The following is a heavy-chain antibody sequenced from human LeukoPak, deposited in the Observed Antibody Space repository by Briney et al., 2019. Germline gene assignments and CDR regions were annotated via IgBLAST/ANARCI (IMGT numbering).Heavy chain of an antibody. Sequence: ASVNVSCKASGYTFTSNGISWVRQAPGQGLEWMGWISAYNGNTNYAQKVQGRITMTTDTSTATAYMELRSLRSDDTAVYYCARDGAINGDYVYYFGMDVWGQGTTVTVSS. CDR3: ARDGAINGDYVYYFGMDV. J-gene: IGHJ6*02. CDR2: ISAYNGNT. V-gene: IGHV1-18*01. CDR1: GYTFTSNG. D-gene: IGHD4-17*01.